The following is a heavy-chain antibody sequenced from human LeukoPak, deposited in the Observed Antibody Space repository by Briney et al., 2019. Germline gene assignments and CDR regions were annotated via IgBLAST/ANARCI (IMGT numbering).Heavy chain of an antibody. CDR1: GGSISNSRYY. V-gene: IGHV4-39*07. CDR3: ARSHNFSTWDY. D-gene: IGHD6-13*01. J-gene: IGHJ4*02. Sequence: SETLSLTCTVSGGSISNSRYYWGWIRQPPGKGLEWIGTIYYTGRTYYNPSLKSRVTISGETSKDQFSLKLYSVTAADTAVYYCARSHNFSTWDYWGQGTLVTVSS. CDR2: IYYTGRT.